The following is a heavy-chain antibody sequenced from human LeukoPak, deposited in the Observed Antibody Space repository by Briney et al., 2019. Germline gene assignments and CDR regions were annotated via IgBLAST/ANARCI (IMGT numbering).Heavy chain of an antibody. CDR1: GFTFSSYS. V-gene: IGHV3-23*01. CDR3: ARATSGRTYDY. CDR2: ITPSGDAT. Sequence: GGSLRLSCAASGFTFSSYSMTCVRQAPGKGLEWVSSITPSGDATYYADSVRGRFTISRDSSKNTLYVQMNSLRAEDTAVYYCARATSGRTYDYWGQGTLVTVTS. D-gene: IGHD1-1*01. J-gene: IGHJ4*02.